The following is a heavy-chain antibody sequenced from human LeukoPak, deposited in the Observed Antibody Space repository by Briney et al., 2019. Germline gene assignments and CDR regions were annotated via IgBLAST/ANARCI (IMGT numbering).Heavy chain of an antibody. CDR2: IIPIFGTA. D-gene: IGHD6-19*01. Sequence: AASVKVSCKASGGTFSSYAISWVRQAPGQGLEWMGGIIPIFGTANYAQKFQGRVTITADKSTSTAYMELSSLRSEDTAVYYCARDPSNTSGWSPYFDYWGQGALVTVSS. V-gene: IGHV1-69*06. J-gene: IGHJ4*02. CDR1: GGTFSSYA. CDR3: ARDPSNTSGWSPYFDY.